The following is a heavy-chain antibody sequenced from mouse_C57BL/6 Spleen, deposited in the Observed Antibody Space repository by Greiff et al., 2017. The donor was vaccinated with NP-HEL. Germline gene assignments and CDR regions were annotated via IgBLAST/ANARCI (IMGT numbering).Heavy chain of an antibody. CDR1: GFTFSDYG. CDR2: ISSGSSTI. Sequence: EVKVVESGGGLVKPGRSLKLSCAVSGFTFSDYGMHWVRQAPEKGLEWVAYISSGSSTIYYADTEKGRFTISRDHAKNTLFLQMTTLSSEDTAMYYCAMVGRAWFAYWGQGTLVTVSA. CDR3: AMVGRAWFAY. J-gene: IGHJ3*01. V-gene: IGHV5-17*01. D-gene: IGHD1-1*02.